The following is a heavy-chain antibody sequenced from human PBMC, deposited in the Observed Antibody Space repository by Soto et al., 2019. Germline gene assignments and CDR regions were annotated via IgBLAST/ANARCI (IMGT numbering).Heavy chain of an antibody. D-gene: IGHD5-18*01. CDR2: IYPGDSDT. CDR1: GYSFTSYW. V-gene: IGHV5-51*01. Sequence: GESLKISCMGSGYSFTSYWIGWVRQMPGKGLEWMGIIYPGDSDTRYSPSFQGQVTISVDKSISTAYLQWSSLKASDTAMYYCATDTARTYYYYGMDVWGQGTTVTVSS. CDR3: ATDTARTYYYYGMDV. J-gene: IGHJ6*02.